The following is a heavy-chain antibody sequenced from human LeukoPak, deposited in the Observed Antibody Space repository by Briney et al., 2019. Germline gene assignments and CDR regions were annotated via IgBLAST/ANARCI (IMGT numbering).Heavy chain of an antibody. CDR3: ASYDILTGYYPVD. J-gene: IGHJ4*02. CDR1: GGTFSSYA. D-gene: IGHD3-9*01. Sequence: SVKVSCKASGGTFSSYAISWVRQAPGQGLEWMGGIIPIFGTANYAQKFQGRVTITTDESTSTAYMELSSLRSEDTAVYYCASYDILTGYYPVDWGQGTLVTVFS. V-gene: IGHV1-69*05. CDR2: IIPIFGTA.